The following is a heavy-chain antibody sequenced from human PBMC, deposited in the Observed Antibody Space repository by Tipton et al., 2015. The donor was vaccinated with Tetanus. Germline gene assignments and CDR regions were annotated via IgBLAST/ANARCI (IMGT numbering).Heavy chain of an antibody. D-gene: IGHD5-18*01. V-gene: IGHV3-11*01. CDR3: AKDIGPYSYGYYFDY. Sequence: AVSGFSIRDYYMTWIRQAPGKGLEWLAHISTSGSPIYYADSVKGRFTISRDNTNNSLSLQMNSLRAEDTALYYCAKDIGPYSYGYYFDYWGQGTLVTVSS. CDR1: GFSIRDYY. J-gene: IGHJ4*02. CDR2: ISTSGSPI.